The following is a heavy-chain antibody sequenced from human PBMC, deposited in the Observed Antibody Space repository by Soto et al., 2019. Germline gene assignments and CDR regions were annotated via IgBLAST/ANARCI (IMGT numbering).Heavy chain of an antibody. Sequence: PSETLSLTCTVSGGSISSSSYYWGWIRQPPGKGLEWIGSIYFSGSTYYNPSLKSRVTIPVDTSKNQFSLKLSSVTAADTAVYYCASWGRYCSSGSCYYFDYWGQGTLVTVSS. CDR2: IYFSGST. V-gene: IGHV4-39*07. D-gene: IGHD2-15*01. CDR1: GGSISSSSYY. CDR3: ASWGRYCSSGSCYYFDY. J-gene: IGHJ4*02.